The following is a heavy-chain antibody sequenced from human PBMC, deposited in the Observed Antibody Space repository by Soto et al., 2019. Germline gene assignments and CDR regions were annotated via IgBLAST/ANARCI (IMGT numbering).Heavy chain of an antibody. CDR3: ARNSISKKIDY. CDR1: GGSINSGGYY. J-gene: IGHJ4*02. Sequence: QVQLQESGPGLVKPSQTLSLTCSVSGGSINSGGYYWTWIRQHTGKGLEGMGNIFYSWSTSYHPSLKSRLTIYIDTSKTHFSLKLSSVTAADTAVYYCARNSISKKIDYWGQGTLVTVSS. V-gene: IGHV4-31*03. CDR2: IFYSWST. D-gene: IGHD3-22*01.